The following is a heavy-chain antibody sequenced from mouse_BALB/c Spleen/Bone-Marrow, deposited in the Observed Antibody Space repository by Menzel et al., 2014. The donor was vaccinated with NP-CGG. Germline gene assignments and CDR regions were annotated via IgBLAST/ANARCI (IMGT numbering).Heavy chain of an antibody. J-gene: IGHJ4*01. CDR2: IDPANGNT. D-gene: IGHD2-1*01. Sequence: VQLQQPGAELVEPGASVKLSCTASGFNIKDTYMHWVKQRPEQGLEWIGRIDPANGNTKYDPKFQGKATITADTSSNTAYLQLSSLTSEDTAVYYCARRGYYGNYYYAMDYWGQGTSVTVSS. CDR1: GFNIKDTY. V-gene: IGHV14-3*02. CDR3: ARRGYYGNYYYAMDY.